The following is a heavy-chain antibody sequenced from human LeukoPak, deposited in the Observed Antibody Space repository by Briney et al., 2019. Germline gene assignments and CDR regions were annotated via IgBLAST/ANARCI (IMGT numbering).Heavy chain of an antibody. Sequence: GGSLRLSCAASGFSFTTYGMHWVRQAPLKGLEWLAAISYDGRNQNYADSVKGRFTIFRDNSQNTLYLQMNSLRAEDTAVYYCARETDGGNMDYWGQGTLVIVSS. D-gene: IGHD4-23*01. V-gene: IGHV3-30*03. J-gene: IGHJ4*02. CDR1: GFSFTTYG. CDR2: ISYDGRNQ. CDR3: ARETDGGNMDY.